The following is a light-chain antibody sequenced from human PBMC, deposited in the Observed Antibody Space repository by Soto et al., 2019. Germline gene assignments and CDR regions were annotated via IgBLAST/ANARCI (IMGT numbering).Light chain of an antibody. J-gene: IGKJ4*01. V-gene: IGKV3-20*01. CDR3: QHYVNWPLT. CDR1: QSVSGSH. CDR2: GAS. Sequence: ESVLTQSPGTLSLSPGERATLSCRASQSVSGSHLAWYQQKPGQAPRLLIYGASSRATGVPDRFSGSGSGTDFTLSIRRLEPEDFAVYYCQHYVNWPLTFGGGTKVESK.